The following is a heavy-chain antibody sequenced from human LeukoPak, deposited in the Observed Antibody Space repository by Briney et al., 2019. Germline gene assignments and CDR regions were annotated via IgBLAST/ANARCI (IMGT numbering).Heavy chain of an antibody. V-gene: IGHV4-59*06. J-gene: IGHJ5*02. CDR3: ARRVSVDSSENWFDP. Sequence: PSETLSLTCTVSGGSISSYQWSWIRQPPGKGLEWIGYIYYSGSTYYNPSLKSRVTISVDTSKNQFSLKLSSVTAADTAVYYCARRVSVDSSENWFDPWGQGTLVTVSS. D-gene: IGHD3-22*01. CDR2: IYYSGST. CDR1: GGSISSYQ.